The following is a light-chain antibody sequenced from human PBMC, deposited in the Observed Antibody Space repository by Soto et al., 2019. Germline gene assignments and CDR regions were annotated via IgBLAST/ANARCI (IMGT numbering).Light chain of an antibody. CDR1: QTITTY. J-gene: IGKJ4*01. CDR2: AAS. Sequence: DIQMTQSPPSLSASIGDTVTITCRASQTITTYLNWFQQKPGKAPKLLIGAASTLQSGVPSRFSGSGSGTDFTLTISTLQPGDSATYFCQQNFSPLLTFGGGTKLEIK. V-gene: IGKV1-39*01. CDR3: QQNFSPLLT.